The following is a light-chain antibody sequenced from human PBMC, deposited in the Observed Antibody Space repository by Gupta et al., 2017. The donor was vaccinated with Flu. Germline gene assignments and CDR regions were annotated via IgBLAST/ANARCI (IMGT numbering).Light chain of an antibody. J-gene: IGKJ1*01. CDR2: GAS. CDR3: QQYNNWPL. V-gene: IGKV3-15*01. CDR1: QSLSSN. Sequence: EIVMTQSPATLSVSPGERATLPCRASQSLSSNLAWYQQKPGQAPRLLIYGASTRATGIPARFSGSGSGTEFTLTISSLQSEDFAVYYCQQYNNWPLFGQGTKVEIK.